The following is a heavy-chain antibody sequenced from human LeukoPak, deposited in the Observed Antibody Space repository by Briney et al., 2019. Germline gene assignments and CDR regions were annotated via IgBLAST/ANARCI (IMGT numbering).Heavy chain of an antibody. CDR3: ARQKAVAGTGSDV. J-gene: IGHJ6*02. Sequence: SETLSLTCTASGGSISSYYWSWIRQPPGKGLEWIGYIYYSGSTNYNPSLKSRVTISVDTSKNQFSLKLSSVTAADTAVYYCARQKAVAGTGSDVWGQGTTVTVSS. V-gene: IGHV4-59*08. CDR1: GGSISSYY. CDR2: IYYSGST. D-gene: IGHD6-19*01.